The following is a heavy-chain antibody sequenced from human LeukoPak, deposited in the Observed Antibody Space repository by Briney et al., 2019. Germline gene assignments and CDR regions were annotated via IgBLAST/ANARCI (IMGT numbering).Heavy chain of an antibody. CDR1: GFIFCNFG. V-gene: IGHV3-23*01. CDR2: ISDSGSST. CDR3: AKASGGSGYNALDI. J-gene: IGHJ3*02. Sequence: PGGSLRLSCAASGFIFCNFGMSWVRQAPGKGLEWVSGISDSGSSTYYVDAVKGRFTTSRDNSGNTLFLQMNSLRAEDTAVFYCAKASGGSGYNALDIWGQGTMVTVSS. D-gene: IGHD3-22*01.